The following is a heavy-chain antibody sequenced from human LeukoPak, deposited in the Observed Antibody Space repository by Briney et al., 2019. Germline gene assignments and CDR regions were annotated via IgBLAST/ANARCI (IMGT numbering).Heavy chain of an antibody. CDR1: GGSISCYY. CDR3: ARYGYSYGPTYFDY. Sequence: SETLSLTCTVSGGSISCYYWSWIRHPAGTGLERIGRIYTSGSTNYNPSVKSRVTMSVDTSKNQFPLKLSSVTAADTAVYYCARYGYSYGPTYFDYWGQGTLVTVSS. V-gene: IGHV4-4*07. CDR2: IYTSGST. J-gene: IGHJ4*02. D-gene: IGHD5-18*01.